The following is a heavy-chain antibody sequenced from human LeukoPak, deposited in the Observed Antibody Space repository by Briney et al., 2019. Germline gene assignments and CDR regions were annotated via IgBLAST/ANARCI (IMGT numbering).Heavy chain of an antibody. Sequence: PGGSLRLSCAASGFTFSSYSMNWVRQAPGKGREGVSSISSSSSYIYYADSVKGRFTISRDNAKNSLYLQMNSLRAEDTAVYYCASEANYDILTGYYFSWGQGTLVTVSS. CDR2: ISSSSSYI. J-gene: IGHJ5*02. CDR3: ASEANYDILTGYYFS. CDR1: GFTFSSYS. D-gene: IGHD3-9*01. V-gene: IGHV3-21*01.